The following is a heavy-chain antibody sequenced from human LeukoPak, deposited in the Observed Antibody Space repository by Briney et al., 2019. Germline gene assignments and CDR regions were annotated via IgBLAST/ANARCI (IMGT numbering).Heavy chain of an antibody. CDR2: ISSSGSTI. CDR3: ARDYSSSWYHPVSYYYYGMDV. Sequence: GGSLRLSCAASGFTFSDYYMSWIRQAPGKGLEWVSYISSSGSTIYYADSVKGRFTISRDNAKNSLYLQMNSLRAEDTAVYYCARDYSSSWYHPVSYYYYGMDVWGQGTTVTVSS. D-gene: IGHD6-13*01. CDR1: GFTFSDYY. V-gene: IGHV3-11*01. J-gene: IGHJ6*02.